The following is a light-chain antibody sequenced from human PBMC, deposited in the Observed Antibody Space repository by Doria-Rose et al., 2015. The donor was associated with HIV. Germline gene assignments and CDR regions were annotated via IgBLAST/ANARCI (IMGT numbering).Light chain of an antibody. CDR3: MQALQTPYT. J-gene: IGKJ2*01. V-gene: IGKV2-28*01. CDR1: QSPLHTIGYNY. CDR2: LGS. Sequence: DIVMTQSPLSLPATPGQPASISCRSSQSPLHTIGYNYLDWYLQKPGQSPQLLIYLGSNRASGVPDRFSGSGSGTDFTLKISRVEAEDVGVYYCMQALQTPYTFGQGTKLEIK.